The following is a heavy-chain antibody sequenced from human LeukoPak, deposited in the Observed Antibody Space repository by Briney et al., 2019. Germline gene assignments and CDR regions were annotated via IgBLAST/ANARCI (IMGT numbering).Heavy chain of an antibody. CDR2: INPNSGGT. V-gene: IGHV1-2*02. D-gene: IGHD6-13*01. CDR1: GYTFTGYY. Sequence: ASVKVSCTASGYTFTGYYMHWVRQAPGQGLEWMGWINPNSGGTNYAQKFQGRVTMTRDTSISTAYMELSRLRSDDTAVYYCARDGSSWYFYYYYYMDVWGKGTTVTVSS. J-gene: IGHJ6*03. CDR3: ARDGSSWYFYYYYYMDV.